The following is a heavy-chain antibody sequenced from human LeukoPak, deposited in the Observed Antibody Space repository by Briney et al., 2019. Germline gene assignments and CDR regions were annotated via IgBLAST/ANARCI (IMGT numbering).Heavy chain of an antibody. J-gene: IGHJ4*02. CDR3: ARHPNSNWDY. D-gene: IGHD6-13*01. V-gene: IGHV3-7*03. CDR1: GFTFDDYA. CDR2: INERGNEK. Sequence: GGSLRLSCAASGFTFDDYAMHWVRQAPGKGLEWVVNINERGNEKNYVDSVKGRFTVSRDNAQDSLYLQMNSLRVEDTAVYYCARHPNSNWDYWGQGTLVTVSS.